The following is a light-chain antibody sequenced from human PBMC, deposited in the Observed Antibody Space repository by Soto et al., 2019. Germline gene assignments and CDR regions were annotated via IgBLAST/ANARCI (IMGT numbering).Light chain of an antibody. J-gene: IGLJ2*01. CDR1: SSNIGSNY. Sequence: QSVLTQPPSASGTPGQRVTISCSGSSSNIGSNYVYWYQQLPETAPKLLIYRNNQRPSGVPDRFSGSKSGTSASLAISGLRSEDEADYYCAAWEASLSGRVVFGGGTKLTVL. CDR2: RNN. CDR3: AAWEASLSGRVV. V-gene: IGLV1-47*01.